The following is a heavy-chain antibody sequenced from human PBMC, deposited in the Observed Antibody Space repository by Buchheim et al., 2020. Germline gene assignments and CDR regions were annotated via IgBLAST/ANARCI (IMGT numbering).Heavy chain of an antibody. CDR1: GYTFTSYY. J-gene: IGHJ4*02. D-gene: IGHD2-15*01. CDR3: ARVHCSGGSCYRGYFDY. Sequence: QVQLVQSGAEVKKPGAAVKVSCKASGYTFTSYYMHWVRQAPGQGLEWMGIINPSGGSTSYAQKFQGRVTMTRDTSTSTVYMELSSLRSEDTAVYYCARVHCSGGSCYRGYFDYWGQGTL. V-gene: IGHV1-46*03. CDR2: INPSGGST.